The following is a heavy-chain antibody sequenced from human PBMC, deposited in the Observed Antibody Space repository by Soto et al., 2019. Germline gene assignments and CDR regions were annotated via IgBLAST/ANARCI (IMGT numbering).Heavy chain of an antibody. CDR3: ARHFYYDFWSGYSRKSWFDP. J-gene: IGHJ5*02. V-gene: IGHV4-34*01. D-gene: IGHD3-3*01. CDR1: GESFSAYH. CDR2: ISHSGST. Sequence: PSETLSLTCAVYGESFSAYHWSWIRQPPGKGLEGIGEISHSGSTNYNPSLKRRVTISVARSKNQFSLKLSSVKAAETAVYYCARHFYYDFWSGYSRKSWFDPWGQGTLVTVS.